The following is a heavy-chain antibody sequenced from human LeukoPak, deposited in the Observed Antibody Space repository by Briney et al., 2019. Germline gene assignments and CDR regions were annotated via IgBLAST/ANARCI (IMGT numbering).Heavy chain of an antibody. CDR2: IYYSGGA. J-gene: IGHJ4*02. CDR1: GCSLSSYY. Sequence: SETLSLTCTVSGCSLSSYYLRWIRQAPGKGLEWIGYIYYSGGAKYNPPLTNGVTISIDTSKHQFSLKLSSVTAGDTAVYYCARAPGIAAAGTHFDFWGQGTLVTVSS. D-gene: IGHD6-13*01. V-gene: IGHV4-59*01. CDR3: ARAPGIAAAGTHFDF.